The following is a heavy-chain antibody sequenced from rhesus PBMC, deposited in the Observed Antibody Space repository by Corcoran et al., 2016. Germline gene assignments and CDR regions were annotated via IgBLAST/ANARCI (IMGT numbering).Heavy chain of an antibody. D-gene: IGHD6-31*01. CDR2: ISYSGRT. V-gene: IGHV4-122*02. Sequence: QVQLQESGPGLVKPSETLSLTCAVSGGAISSSYYYWSWIRQAPGKGLEGIGYISYSGRTRYHPSLQSRVTISRDTSKNQFSLKLSSVTAADTAVYYCAREGIAAAGTFDYWGQGVLVTISS. J-gene: IGHJ4*01. CDR1: GGAISSSYYY. CDR3: AREGIAAAGTFDY.